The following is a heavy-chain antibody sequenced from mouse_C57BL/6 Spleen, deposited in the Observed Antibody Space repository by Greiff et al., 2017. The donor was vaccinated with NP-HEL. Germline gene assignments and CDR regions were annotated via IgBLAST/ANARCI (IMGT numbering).Heavy chain of an antibody. V-gene: IGHV1-5*01. D-gene: IGHD1-1*01. CDR2: IYPGNSDT. J-gene: IGHJ4*01. CDR3: TRGHFNTVVEDAMDY. CDR1: GYTFTSHW. Sequence: VQLQQSGTVLARPGASVKMSCKTSGYTFTSHWMHWVQQRPGQGLEWVGAIYPGNSDTSYNQKFKGKAKLTAVTSASTAYMELSSLTNEDSAVYYCTRGHFNTVVEDAMDYWGQGTSVTVSS.